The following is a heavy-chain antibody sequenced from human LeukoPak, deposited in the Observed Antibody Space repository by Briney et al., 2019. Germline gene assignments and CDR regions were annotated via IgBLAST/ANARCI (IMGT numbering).Heavy chain of an antibody. V-gene: IGHV4-59*01. Sequence: SETLSLTCTVSGDSISSFYWSWIRQPPGEGLEWTGYIYSSGSTNYNPSLKSRVTISVDTSKNRFSLKLSSVTAADTAVYYCARGVVITFGGAADYWGQGTLVTVSS. CDR3: ARGVVITFGGAADY. J-gene: IGHJ4*02. CDR2: IYSSGST. CDR1: GDSISSFY. D-gene: IGHD3-16*01.